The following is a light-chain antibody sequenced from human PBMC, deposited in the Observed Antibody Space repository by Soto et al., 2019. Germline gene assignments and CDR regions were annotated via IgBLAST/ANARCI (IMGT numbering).Light chain of an antibody. J-gene: IGKJ5*01. V-gene: IGKV3D-20*02. Sequence: EIVLTQSPGTLSLSPGESATLSCRASQSVSSSYLAWYQQKPGQAPRLIIYGASSRATGIHDRFSASGSGTDFTLTIRRLESEDSAVYYCQQRSNWITCGQGTRLEIK. CDR3: QQRSNWIT. CDR2: GAS. CDR1: QSVSSSY.